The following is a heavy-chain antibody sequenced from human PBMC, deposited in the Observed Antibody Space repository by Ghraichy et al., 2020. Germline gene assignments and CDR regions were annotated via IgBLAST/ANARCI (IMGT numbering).Heavy chain of an antibody. CDR1: GGTFSSYA. Sequence: SVKVSCKASGGTFSSYAISWVRQAPGQGLEWMGRIIPILGIANYAQKFQGRVTITADKSTSTAYMELSSLRSEDTAVYYCARTRTYYYDSSGFSSSGHGMDVWGQGTTVTVSS. CDR3: ARTRTYYYDSSGFSSSGHGMDV. CDR2: IIPILGIA. D-gene: IGHD3-22*01. V-gene: IGHV1-69*04. J-gene: IGHJ6*02.